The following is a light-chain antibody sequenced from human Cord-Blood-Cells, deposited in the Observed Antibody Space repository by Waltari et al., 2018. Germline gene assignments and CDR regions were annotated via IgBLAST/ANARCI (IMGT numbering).Light chain of an antibody. Sequence: QSALTQPASVSGPPGQSINISCTGTSRAVGGYNYVSWDQHHPGKAPELMIYDVSNRPSVVAKRFSGSKSGNTASLTISGLQAEDEADYYCSSYTSSSTRVFGGGTKLTVL. CDR3: SSYTSSSTRV. V-gene: IGLV2-14*03. CDR1: SRAVGGYNY. J-gene: IGLJ3*02. CDR2: DVS.